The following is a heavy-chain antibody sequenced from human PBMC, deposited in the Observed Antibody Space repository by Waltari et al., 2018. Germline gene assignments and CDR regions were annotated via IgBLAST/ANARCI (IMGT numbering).Heavy chain of an antibody. CDR1: GDSVTRPNW. D-gene: IGHD2-15*01. V-gene: IGHV4-4*02. CDR2: VLSTGKT. CDR3: ARDRGRGLYLDA. Sequence: QLQLQESGTGLVKPSWTLSLSCAVSGDSVTRPNWWSWVRQSPQRGLEWIGQVLSTGKTNYSPSFASRVTMSLDASNNQFSLKVTSATAADTAVYYCARDRGRGLYLDAWGPGTLVTVSP. J-gene: IGHJ5*02.